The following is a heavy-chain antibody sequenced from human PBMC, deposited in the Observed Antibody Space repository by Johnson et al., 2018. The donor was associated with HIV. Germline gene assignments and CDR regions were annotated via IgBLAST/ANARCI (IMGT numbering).Heavy chain of an antibody. CDR1: GFTFSSYG. CDR3: ARSSTVVTPHDI. CDR2: IRYDGSNK. D-gene: IGHD4-23*01. Sequence: QVQLVESGGGVVQPGGFLRLPCAASGFTFSSYGMHWVRQAPGKGLEWVAFIRYDGSNKYYADSVKGRFTISGDNSKNTLYLQMNSLRAEDMAGYYCARSSTVVTPHDIWGQGTMVTVSS. J-gene: IGHJ3*02. V-gene: IGHV3-30*02.